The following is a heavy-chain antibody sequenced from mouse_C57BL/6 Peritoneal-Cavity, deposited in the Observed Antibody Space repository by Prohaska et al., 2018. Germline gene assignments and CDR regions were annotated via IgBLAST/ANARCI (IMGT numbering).Heavy chain of an antibody. J-gene: IGHJ1*03. D-gene: IGHD6-1*01. CDR3: MRYGASWYIYV. CDR2: IDCNGSAI. V-gene: IGHV11-2*01. CDR1: FW. Sequence: FWMSWGRKTTEKTLEWIGDIDCNGSAINYAPSIKDRFTIFRDNDKSTLYLQMSNVRSEDTATYFCMRYGASWYIYVLVTGTTISVSS.